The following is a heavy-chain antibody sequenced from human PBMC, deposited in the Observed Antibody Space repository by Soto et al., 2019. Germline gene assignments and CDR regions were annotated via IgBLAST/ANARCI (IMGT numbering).Heavy chain of an antibody. CDR3: ARHSLALRKNNWFDP. CDR1: GDSIIISDFY. V-gene: IGHV4-39*01. Sequence: SETLSLTCTVSGDSIIISDFYWGWFRQPPGKGLEWIGSIFYLGSSYYNPSLKSRVTMSVDTSKNQFSLRLRSVTAADTALYFCARHSLALRKNNWFDPWGQGIMVTVSS. D-gene: IGHD3-3*02. J-gene: IGHJ5*02. CDR2: IFYLGSS.